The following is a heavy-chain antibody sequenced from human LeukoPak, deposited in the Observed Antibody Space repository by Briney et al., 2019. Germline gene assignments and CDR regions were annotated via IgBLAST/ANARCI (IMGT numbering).Heavy chain of an antibody. D-gene: IGHD2-15*01. CDR2: ISSDGSST. V-gene: IGHV3-74*01. Sequence: PGGSLRLSCAASGFTFNSYWMHWVRQAPGKGLVWVSQISSDGSSTTYADSVKGRFTISRDNAKDTLYLQMNSLRAEDTAVYYCARAGGPYCSGGRCYQVDYWGQGTLVTVSS. CDR1: GFTFNSYW. CDR3: ARAGGPYCSGGRCYQVDY. J-gene: IGHJ4*02.